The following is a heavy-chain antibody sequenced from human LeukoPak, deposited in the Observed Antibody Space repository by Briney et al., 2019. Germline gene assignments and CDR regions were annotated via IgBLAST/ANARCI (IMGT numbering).Heavy chain of an antibody. CDR1: GFTFSSYE. CDR3: ARDQGIYCSGGSCYEDY. J-gene: IGHJ4*02. CDR2: ISSSGSTI. D-gene: IGHD2-15*01. Sequence: GGSLRLSCAASGFTFSSYEMNWARQAPGKGLEWVSYISSSGSTIYYADSVKGRFTISRDNAKNSLYLQMNSLRAEDTAVYYCARDQGIYCSGGSCYEDYWGQGTLVTVSS. V-gene: IGHV3-48*03.